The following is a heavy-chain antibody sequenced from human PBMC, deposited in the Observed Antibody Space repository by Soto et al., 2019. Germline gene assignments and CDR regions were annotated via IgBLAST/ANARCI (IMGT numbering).Heavy chain of an antibody. V-gene: IGHV1-8*01. CDR2: MNPTSGNT. D-gene: IGHD2-2*02. Sequence: QVQLVQSGAEVKTPGASVKVSFKASGYTFTKYDMNWVRQAPGQGLEWMGWMNPTSGNTGYAQKFQGRLTMTWDTAIGIAHMELSSLRNEDTAVYYCARSDGHTFNWLDSWGQGPLVTVSA. CDR3: ARSDGHTFNWLDS. CDR1: GYTFTKYD. J-gene: IGHJ5*01.